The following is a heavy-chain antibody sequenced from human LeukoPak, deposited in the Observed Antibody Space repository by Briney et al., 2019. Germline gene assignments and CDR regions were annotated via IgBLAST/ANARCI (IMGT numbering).Heavy chain of an antibody. CDR1: GFTISTYG. CDR3: ARDWGSSGWYNWFDS. V-gene: IGHV3-30*03. D-gene: IGHD6-19*01. J-gene: IGHJ5*01. CDR2: LSHDGSET. Sequence: GGSLRLSCAASGFTISTYGMHWVRQAPGKGLEWVTMLSHDGSETYYLDSVKGRFSISRDSSKSTLSLQMSSLRPEDTAVYYCARDWGSSGWYNWFDSWGQGTLVTVSS.